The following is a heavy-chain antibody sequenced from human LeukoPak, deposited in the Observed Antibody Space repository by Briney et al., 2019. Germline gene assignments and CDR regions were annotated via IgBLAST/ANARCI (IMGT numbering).Heavy chain of an antibody. J-gene: IGHJ5*02. Sequence: SVTVSCKASGGTFSSYAISWVRQAPGQGLEWMGGIIPIFGTANYAQKFQGRVTITADKSTSTAYMELSSLRSEDTAVYYCARKDYDSSGYFRWFDPWGQGTLVTVSS. CDR2: IIPIFGTA. V-gene: IGHV1-69*06. CDR1: GGTFSSYA. CDR3: ARKDYDSSGYFRWFDP. D-gene: IGHD3-22*01.